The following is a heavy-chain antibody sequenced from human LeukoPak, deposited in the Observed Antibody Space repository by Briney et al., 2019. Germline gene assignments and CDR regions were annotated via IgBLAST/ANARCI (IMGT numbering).Heavy chain of an antibody. V-gene: IGHV3-21*01. J-gene: IGHJ4*02. CDR3: ASFTTGGHVNYGNEY. CDR2: ISSSSTYI. Sequence: GGSLRLSCAASGFSFGSYSMNWVRQAPGKGLEWVSSISSSSTYIYYADSVKGRFTISRDNAKNSLYLQMNSLRAEDTAVYYCASFTTGGHVNYGNEYWGQGTLVTVSS. D-gene: IGHD3-10*01. CDR1: GFSFGSYS.